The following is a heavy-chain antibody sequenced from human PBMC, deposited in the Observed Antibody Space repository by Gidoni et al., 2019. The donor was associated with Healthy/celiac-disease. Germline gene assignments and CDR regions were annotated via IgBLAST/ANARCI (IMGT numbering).Heavy chain of an antibody. J-gene: IGHJ4*02. CDR3: ARDQGAAGTFDY. CDR2: IWYDGSNK. D-gene: IGHD6-13*01. CDR1: GFTFSSYG. V-gene: IGHV3-33*01. Sequence: QVQLVESGGGVVQPGRSLRLSCAASGFTFSSYGMHWVRQAPGKGLEWVAVIWYDGSNKYYADSVKGRFTISRDNSKNTLYLQMNSLRAEDTAVYYCARDQGAAGTFDYWGQGTLVTVSS.